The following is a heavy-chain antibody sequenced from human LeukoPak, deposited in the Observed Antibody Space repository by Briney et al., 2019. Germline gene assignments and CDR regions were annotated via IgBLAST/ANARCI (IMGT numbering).Heavy chain of an antibody. Sequence: ASVKVSCKASGYTFTSYAMKCVRQAPGQGLEWMGWINTNTGNPTYAQGFTGRFVFSLDTSVSTAYLQISSLKAQDTAVYYCARHTQGGYSGYDFNWFHPWGQGTLVTVSS. D-gene: IGHD5-12*01. V-gene: IGHV7-4-1*02. J-gene: IGHJ5*02. CDR3: ARHTQGGYSGYDFNWFHP. CDR1: GYTFTSYA. CDR2: INTNTGNP.